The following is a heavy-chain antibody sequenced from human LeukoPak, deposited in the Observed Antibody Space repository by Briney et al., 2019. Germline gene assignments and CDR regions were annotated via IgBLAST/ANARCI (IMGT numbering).Heavy chain of an antibody. V-gene: IGHV4-38-2*02. CDR1: GYSISSGYY. J-gene: IGHJ1*01. CDR2: IYHSGST. Sequence: SETLSLTCTVSGYSISSGYYWGWIRQPPGKGLEWIGSIYHSGSTYYNPSLKSRVTISVDTSKNQFSLKLSSVTAADTAVYYCARSGIAAAEHWGQGTLVTVSS. D-gene: IGHD6-13*01. CDR3: ARSGIAAAEH.